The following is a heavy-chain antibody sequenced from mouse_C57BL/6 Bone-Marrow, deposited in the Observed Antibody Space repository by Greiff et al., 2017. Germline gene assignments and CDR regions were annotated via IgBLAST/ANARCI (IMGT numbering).Heavy chain of an antibody. CDR3: ANYYKPFVDY. CDR2: IWGDGST. CDR1: GFSLTSYG. V-gene: IGHV2-3*01. J-gene: IGHJ2*01. D-gene: IGHD2-12*01. Sequence: QVQLQQSGPGLVAPSQSLSITCTVSGFSLTSYGVSWVRQPPGKGLEWLGVIWGDGSTNYHSALIARPSICKDNSKSKVFLKLNSLQTDDTATYYCANYYKPFVDYWCQGTTLTVSA.